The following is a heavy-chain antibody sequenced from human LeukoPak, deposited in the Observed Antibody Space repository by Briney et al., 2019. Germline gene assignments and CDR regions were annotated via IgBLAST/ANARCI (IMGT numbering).Heavy chain of an antibody. Sequence: GGSLRLSCAASGFTFSNYAMTWVRQAPGKGLEWVSAISGSGGSTYYADSVKGRFTISRDNSKNTLYLQMNSLRAEDTAVYYCAKSEGSGYYPFYAFDIWGQGTMVTVSS. V-gene: IGHV3-23*01. CDR1: GFTFSNYA. D-gene: IGHD3-22*01. CDR3: AKSEGSGYYPFYAFDI. J-gene: IGHJ3*02. CDR2: ISGSGGST.